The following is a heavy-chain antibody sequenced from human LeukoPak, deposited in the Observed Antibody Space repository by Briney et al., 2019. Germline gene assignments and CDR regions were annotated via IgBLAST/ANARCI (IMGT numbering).Heavy chain of an antibody. V-gene: IGHV3-30*07. Sequence: DFVKGRLAISRDNSKNTLYLRMNSLRAEDTAICYCAREIYYDSSGYDENYFDYWGQGTLVTVSS. CDR3: AREIYYDSSGYDENYFDY. D-gene: IGHD3-22*01. J-gene: IGHJ4*02.